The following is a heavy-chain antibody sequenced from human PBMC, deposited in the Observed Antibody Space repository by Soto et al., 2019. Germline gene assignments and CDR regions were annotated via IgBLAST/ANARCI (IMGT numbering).Heavy chain of an antibody. D-gene: IGHD3-3*01. CDR1: GFTFSSYS. CDR2: ISSSSSTI. V-gene: IGHV3-48*02. Sequence: GGSLRLSCAASGFTFSSYSMNWVRQAPWKGLEWVSYISSSSSTIYYADSVKGRFTISRDNAKNSLYLQMDSLRDEDTAVYYCARDIRRRSPYYDFWSGPVDYRGQGTLVTVSS. CDR3: ARDIRRRSPYYDFWSGPVDY. J-gene: IGHJ4*02.